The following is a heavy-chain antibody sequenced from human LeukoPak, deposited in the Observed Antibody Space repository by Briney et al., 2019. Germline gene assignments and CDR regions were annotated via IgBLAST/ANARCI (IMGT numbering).Heavy chain of an antibody. D-gene: IGHD3-22*01. V-gene: IGHV3-23*01. CDR2: ISGSGGST. CDR1: GFTFSSYA. Sequence: PGGSLRLSCAASGFTFSSYAMSWVRQAPGKGLEWVSAISGSGGSTYYADSVKGRFTISRDNSKNTLYLQMNSLRAEDTAVYYCAKATVYYDSSGYYSVRPFDYWGQGTLVTVSS. CDR3: AKATVYYDSSGYYSVRPFDY. J-gene: IGHJ4*02.